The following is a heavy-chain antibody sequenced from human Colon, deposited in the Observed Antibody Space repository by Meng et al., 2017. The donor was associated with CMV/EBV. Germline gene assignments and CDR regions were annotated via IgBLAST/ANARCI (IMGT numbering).Heavy chain of an antibody. V-gene: IGHV1-2*02. CDR3: VRSSGWSLFDY. J-gene: IGHJ4*02. CDR2: IRSDGSAT. D-gene: IGHD6-19*01. Sequence: VQLRRSGAGVKEPGASVKVSCKTSGYPFSDYYMHWVRQAPGQGLEWMGWIRSDGSATNYAQKYRGRVTMTRDASVSTAYMELSGLTSDDTAVYFCVRSSGWSLFDYWGPGALVTVSS. CDR1: GYPFSDYY.